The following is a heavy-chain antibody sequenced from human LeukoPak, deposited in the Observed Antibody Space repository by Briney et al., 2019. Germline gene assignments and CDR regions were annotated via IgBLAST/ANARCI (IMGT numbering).Heavy chain of an antibody. CDR1: GFTFSSYS. CDR3: ARILDSAWGELGY. J-gene: IGHJ4*02. Sequence: GGSLRLSCAASGFTFSSYSMNWVSQAPGKGLEWVSSISSSSSYIYYADSVKGRFTISRDNAKNSLYLQMNSLRAEDTAVYYCARILDSAWGELGYWGQGTLVTVSS. V-gene: IGHV3-21*01. D-gene: IGHD6-19*01. CDR2: ISSSSSYI.